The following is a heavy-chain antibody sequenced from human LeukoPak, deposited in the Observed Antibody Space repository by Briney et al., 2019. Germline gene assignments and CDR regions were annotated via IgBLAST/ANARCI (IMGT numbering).Heavy chain of an antibody. CDR2: IKQDGSEK. V-gene: IGHV3-7*01. J-gene: IGHJ4*02. Sequence: GGSLRLSCTASDFILSTYAMSWVRQAPGKGLEWVANIKQDGSEKYYVDSVKGRFTISRDNAKNSLYLQMNSLRAEDTAVYYCAREGQLRRYFDYWGQGTLVTVSS. CDR3: AREGQLRRYFDY. CDR1: DFILSTYA. D-gene: IGHD1-1*01.